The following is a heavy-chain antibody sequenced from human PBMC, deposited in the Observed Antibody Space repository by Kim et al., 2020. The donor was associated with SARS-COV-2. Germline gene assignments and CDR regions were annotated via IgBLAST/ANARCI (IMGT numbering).Heavy chain of an antibody. CDR1: GFTVSSNY. CDR2: IYSGGST. Sequence: GGSLRLSCAASGFTVSSNYMSWVRQAPGKGLEWVSVIYSGGSTYYSDSVKDRFSISRDNSKNTLYLQMNSLRAEDTAVYYCARDRYFDYWGQGTLVTVSS. J-gene: IGHJ4*02. CDR3: ARDRYFDY. V-gene: IGHV3-66*02.